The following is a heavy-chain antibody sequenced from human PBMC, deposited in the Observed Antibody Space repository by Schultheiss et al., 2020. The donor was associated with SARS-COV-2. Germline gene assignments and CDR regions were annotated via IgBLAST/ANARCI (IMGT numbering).Heavy chain of an antibody. J-gene: IGHJ6*02. V-gene: IGHV4-61*08. D-gene: IGHD6-13*01. CDR2: IYYSGST. CDR3: AIMPSSSWLYYYYYGMDV. Sequence: SQTLSLTCTVSGGSISSGGYYWSWIRQHPGKGLEWIGYIYYSGSTNYNPSLKSRVTISVDTSKNQFSLKLSSVTAADTAVYYCAIMPSSSWLYYYYYGMDVWGQGTTVTVSS. CDR1: GGSISSGGYY.